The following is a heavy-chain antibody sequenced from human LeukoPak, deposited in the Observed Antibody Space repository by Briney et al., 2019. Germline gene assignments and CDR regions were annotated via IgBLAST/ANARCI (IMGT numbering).Heavy chain of an antibody. CDR1: GFTFSSYG. CDR2: IRYDGSNK. Sequence: GGSLRLSCAASGFTFSSYGMHWVRQAPGKGLEWVAFIRYDGSNKYYADSVKGRFTISRDNSKNTLYLQMNSLRAEDTAVYYCVYLGSGWYPLDYWGQGTLVTVSS. D-gene: IGHD6-19*01. V-gene: IGHV3-30*02. CDR3: VYLGSGWYPLDY. J-gene: IGHJ4*02.